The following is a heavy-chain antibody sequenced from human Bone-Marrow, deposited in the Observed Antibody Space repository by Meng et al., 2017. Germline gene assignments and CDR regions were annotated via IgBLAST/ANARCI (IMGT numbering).Heavy chain of an antibody. V-gene: IGHV6-1*01. CDR2: PNYRSKWSN. CDR3: VRSHSGFLDY. Sequence: QVQLQQSGPVLVKASQTLSLTCSISGDSVSSNSAAWNWIRQSPSTGLEWLGRPNYRSKWSNDYALSVRGRITVNPDTSKKQFSLQLNSVTPEDTAVYYCVRSHSGFLDYWDQGTLVTVSS. CDR1: GDSVSSNSAA. D-gene: IGHD3-10*01. J-gene: IGHJ4*02.